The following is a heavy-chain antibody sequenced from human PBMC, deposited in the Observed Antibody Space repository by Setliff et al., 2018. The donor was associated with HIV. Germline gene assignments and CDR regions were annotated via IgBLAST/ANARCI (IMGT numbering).Heavy chain of an antibody. CDR2: IYHGGST. Sequence: SETLSLTCAVSGDSISSSKWWSWVRQPPGKGLEWIGEIYHGGSTNYNPSLKTRVSMSVNNSKNQFSLNLTSVTAADTAMYYCARVTNSGKGAFPAPHYMDVWAKGTTVTVSS. J-gene: IGHJ6*03. CDR1: GDSISSSKW. CDR3: ARVTNSGKGAFPAPHYMDV. V-gene: IGHV4-4*02. D-gene: IGHD6-19*01.